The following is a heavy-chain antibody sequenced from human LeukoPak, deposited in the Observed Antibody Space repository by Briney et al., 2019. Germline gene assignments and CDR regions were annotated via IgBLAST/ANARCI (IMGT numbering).Heavy chain of an antibody. Sequence: ASVKVSCEASGYTFTGYYMHWVRQAPGQGLEWMGWINPNSGGTNYAQKFQGRVTMTRDTSISTAYMELSRLRSDDTAVYYCARDPGYSSSWYFDYWGQGTLVTVSS. CDR3: ARDPGYSSSWYFDY. J-gene: IGHJ4*02. CDR2: INPNSGGT. CDR1: GYTFTGYY. D-gene: IGHD6-13*01. V-gene: IGHV1-2*02.